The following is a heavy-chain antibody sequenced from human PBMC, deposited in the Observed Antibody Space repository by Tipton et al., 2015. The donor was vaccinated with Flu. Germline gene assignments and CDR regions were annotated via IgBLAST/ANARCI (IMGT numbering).Heavy chain of an antibody. CDR3: AKAWVPYYYNYGVDV. CDR1: GFSFSNYV. D-gene: IGHD3-10*01. J-gene: IGHJ6*02. CDR2: ISSDGSDK. V-gene: IGHV3-30*18. Sequence: SLRLSCVASGFSFSNYVMHWVRQAPDKGLEWVAFISSDGSDKDYADSVKGRFSIYRDNSMNTVYLEMNSLRPEDTAVYFCAKAWVPYYYNYGVDVWGQGTTVTVSS.